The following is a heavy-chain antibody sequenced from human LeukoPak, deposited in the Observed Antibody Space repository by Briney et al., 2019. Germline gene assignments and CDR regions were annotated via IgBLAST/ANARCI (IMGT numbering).Heavy chain of an antibody. CDR3: ARDNAGYSSGPDAFDI. V-gene: IGHV3-30*03. CDR2: ISYDGSNK. J-gene: IGHJ3*02. CDR1: GFTFSSYG. D-gene: IGHD6-19*01. Sequence: GRSLRLSCAASGFTFSSYGMHWVRQAPGKGLEWVAVISYDGSNKYYADSVKGRFTISRDNSKNTLYLQMNSLRAEDTAVYYCARDNAGYSSGPDAFDIWGQGTMVTVSS.